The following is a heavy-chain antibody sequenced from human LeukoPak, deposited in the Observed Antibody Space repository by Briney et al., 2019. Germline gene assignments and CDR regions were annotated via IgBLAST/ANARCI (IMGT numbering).Heavy chain of an antibody. CDR1: GFTFSSYA. D-gene: IGHD6-13*01. CDR3: AREDSSGWYFPFDP. J-gene: IGHJ5*02. CDR2: ISYDGSNK. V-gene: IGHV3-30-3*01. Sequence: GGSVRLSCAASGFTFSSYAMHWVCQAPGKGLEWVAVISYDGSNKYYADSEQGPITISRDNSKNTLYLQMNSLRAEDTAVYYCAREDSSGWYFPFDPWGQGTLVTVSS.